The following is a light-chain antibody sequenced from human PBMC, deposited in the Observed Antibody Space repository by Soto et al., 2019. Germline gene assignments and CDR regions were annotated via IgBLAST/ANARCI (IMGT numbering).Light chain of an antibody. CDR3: QQYDNLPPWT. J-gene: IGKJ1*01. Sequence: EIVMTQSPATLSVSPGERATLSCKASQSVGTYLAWYQQKPGQAPRLLIYGASTRATGVPARFSGGGSGTEFTLTISSLQSEDFAIYHCQQYDNLPPWTFGQGTKVE. V-gene: IGKV3-15*01. CDR2: GAS. CDR1: QSVGTY.